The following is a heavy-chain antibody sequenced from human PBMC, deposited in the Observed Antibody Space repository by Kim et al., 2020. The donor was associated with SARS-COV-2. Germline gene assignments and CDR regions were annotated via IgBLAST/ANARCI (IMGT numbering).Heavy chain of an antibody. D-gene: IGHD2-21*02. CDR2: IRSKAYGGTT. J-gene: IGHJ4*02. V-gene: IGHV3-49*03. Sequence: GGSLRLSCTASGFTFGDYAMSWFRQAPGKGLEWVGFIRSKAYGGTTEYAASVKGRFTISRDDSKSIAYLQMNSLKTEDTAVYYCTRVKVKESLAWVVVVTAPKSPNLAFDSWGQGTLVTVSS. CDR1: GFTFGDYA. CDR3: TRVKVKESLAWVVVVTAPKSPNLAFDS.